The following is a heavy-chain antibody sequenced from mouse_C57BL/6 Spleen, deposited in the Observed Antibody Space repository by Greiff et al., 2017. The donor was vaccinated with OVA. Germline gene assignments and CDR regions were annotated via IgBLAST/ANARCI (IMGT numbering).Heavy chain of an antibody. CDR1: GYAFSSSW. V-gene: IGHV1-82*01. CDR3: ARRPAYYYAMDY. Sequence: QVQLQQSGPELVKPGASVKISCKASGYAFSSSWMNWVKQRPGKGLEWIGRIYPGDGDTNYNGKFKGKATLTADKSSITAYMQLSSLTSEASAVYFCARRPAYYYAMDYWGQGTSVTVSS. J-gene: IGHJ4*01. CDR2: IYPGDGDT.